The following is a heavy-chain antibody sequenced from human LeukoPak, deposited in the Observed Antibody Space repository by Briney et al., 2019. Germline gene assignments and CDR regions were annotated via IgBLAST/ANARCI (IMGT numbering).Heavy chain of an antibody. J-gene: IGHJ4*02. D-gene: IGHD7-27*01. CDR3: AAWGLHNY. CDR1: GFAFRDYW. CDR2: INLGGSVI. Sequence: GGSLRLSCAASGFAFRDYWMNWVRQAPGKGLEWVANINLGGSVILYVDSVKGRFTASRDNAENSVSLQMNSLRAEDTAVYYCAAWGLHNYWGQGTLVTV. V-gene: IGHV3-7*01.